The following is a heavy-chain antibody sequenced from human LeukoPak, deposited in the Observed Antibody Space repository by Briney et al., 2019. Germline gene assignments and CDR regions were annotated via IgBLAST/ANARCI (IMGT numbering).Heavy chain of an antibody. J-gene: IGHJ4*02. V-gene: IGHV1-8*02. CDR3: ARGGAGSYYVYFDY. CDR1: GGTFSSYA. D-gene: IGHD1-26*01. CDR2: MNPNSGNT. Sequence: ASVKVSCKASGGTFSSYAISWVRQATGQGLEWMGWMNPNSGNTGYAQKFQGRVTMTRNTSISTAYMELSSLRSEDTAVYYCARGGAGSYYVYFDYWGQGTLVTVSS.